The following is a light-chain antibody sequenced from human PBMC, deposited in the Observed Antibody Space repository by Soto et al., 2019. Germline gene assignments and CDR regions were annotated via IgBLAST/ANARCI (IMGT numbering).Light chain of an antibody. CDR2: DVI. Sequence: QSALTQPASVSGSPGQSITISCTGTSSDVGGYNYVSWYQQHPGKAPKLMIYDVINRPSGVSNRFSGSKSGNTASLTISGLQAEDEADYYCSSYTSSSPLVFGTGTKVTVL. CDR3: SSYTSSSPLV. V-gene: IGLV2-14*01. CDR1: SSDVGGYNY. J-gene: IGLJ1*01.